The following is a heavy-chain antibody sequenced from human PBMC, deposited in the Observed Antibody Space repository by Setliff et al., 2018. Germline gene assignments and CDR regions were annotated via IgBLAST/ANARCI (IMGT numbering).Heavy chain of an antibody. V-gene: IGHV3-23*01. Sequence: GGSLRLSCAASGFTFSTYTMTLVGQAPGTRLEWVSSISATGGNTFYADSVKGRFTISRDNSKNTLYLQMDSLRAEDTAAYYCAKNLRGVGFYMGVWGKGTTGTVSS. CDR1: GFTFSTYT. CDR2: ISATGGNT. CDR3: AKNLRGVGFYMGV. J-gene: IGHJ6*03. D-gene: IGHD2-15*01.